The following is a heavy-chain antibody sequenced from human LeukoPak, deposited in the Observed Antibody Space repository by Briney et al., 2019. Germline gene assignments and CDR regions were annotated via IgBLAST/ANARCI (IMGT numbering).Heavy chain of an antibody. J-gene: IGHJ4*02. CDR2: INPNSGGT. D-gene: IGHD5-24*01. V-gene: IGHV1-2*02. Sequence: ASVKVSCKASGYTFTGYYMHWVRQAPGQGLEWMGWINPNSGGTNYAQKFQGRVTMTRDTSISTAYMELSRLRSDDTAVYYCAREVRWLKYPHFDYWGQGTLVTVSS. CDR3: AREVRWLKYPHFDY. CDR1: GYTFTGYY.